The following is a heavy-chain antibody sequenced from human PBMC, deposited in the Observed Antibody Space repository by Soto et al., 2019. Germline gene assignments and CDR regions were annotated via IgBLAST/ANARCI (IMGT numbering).Heavy chain of an antibody. Sequence: ASVKVSGKASGCTFTSNSIGWGRQAPGQGLEWMGWINVYNGTTKYAQQLQGRVTLTTDTSTSTAYMDLRSLRFDDTAVYYCARISSASSGWFPDYWGQGTLVTVSS. CDR2: INVYNGTT. D-gene: IGHD6-19*01. CDR3: ARISSASSGWFPDY. CDR1: GCTFTSNS. J-gene: IGHJ4*02. V-gene: IGHV1-18*04.